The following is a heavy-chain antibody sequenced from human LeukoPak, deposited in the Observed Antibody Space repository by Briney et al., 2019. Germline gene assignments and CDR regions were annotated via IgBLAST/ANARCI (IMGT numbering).Heavy chain of an antibody. V-gene: IGHV3-64*01. CDR2: ISSNGGTA. CDR3: ATPPSEVFDY. J-gene: IGHJ4*02. CDR1: GFIFSNYT. Sequence: GGSLRLSCAASGFIFSNYTMLWVRQAPGKGLEYVSAISSNGGTAYYANSVKGRFTISRDNSKNTLYLQMGSLRAEDMAVYYCATPPSEVFDYWGQGTLVTVSS.